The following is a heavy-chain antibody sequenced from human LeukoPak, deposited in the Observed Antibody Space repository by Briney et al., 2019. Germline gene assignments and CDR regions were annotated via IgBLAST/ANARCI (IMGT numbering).Heavy chain of an antibody. J-gene: IGHJ4*02. V-gene: IGHV4-34*01. Sequence: NPSETLSLTCAVYGGSFSGYSWNWIRQPPGKGLEWIGEINHSGSTNYNPSLKSRVTISVDTSKNQFSLKLSSVTAADTAVYYCARETVTGDLSSDYWGQGTLVTVSS. CDR3: ARETVTGDLSSDY. CDR1: GGSFSGYS. CDR2: INHSGST. D-gene: IGHD7-27*01.